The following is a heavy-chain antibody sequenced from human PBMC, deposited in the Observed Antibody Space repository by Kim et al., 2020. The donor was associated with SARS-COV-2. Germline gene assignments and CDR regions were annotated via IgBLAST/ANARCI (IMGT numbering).Heavy chain of an antibody. Sequence: GGSLRLSCAASGCIFSNYDMHWVRQARGKGLEWVTGIGPTGGIFYLDSVKGRFTMSRENVKNSLYLQMNVLRAGDTAIYYCVRGASNVFDSWCQGTLV. D-gene: IGHD2-8*01. CDR3: VRGASNVFDS. CDR1: GCIFSNYD. V-gene: IGHV3-13*04. J-gene: IGHJ5*01. CDR2: IGPTGGI.